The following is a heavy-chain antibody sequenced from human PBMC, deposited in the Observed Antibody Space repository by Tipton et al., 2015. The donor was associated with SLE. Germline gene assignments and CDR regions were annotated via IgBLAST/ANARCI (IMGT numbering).Heavy chain of an antibody. J-gene: IGHJ4*02. D-gene: IGHD6-13*01. V-gene: IGHV3-66*01. CDR1: EFTVSSNY. Sequence: SLRLSCAASEFTVSSNYMGWVRQAPGKGLEWVSIIYANGNTNHAESVRGRFIMSRDNSKNTLFLQMNSLRAEDTAIYYCAKNRGAAPWYPFDYWGQGTLVTVSS. CDR3: AKNRGAAPWYPFDY. CDR2: IYANGNT.